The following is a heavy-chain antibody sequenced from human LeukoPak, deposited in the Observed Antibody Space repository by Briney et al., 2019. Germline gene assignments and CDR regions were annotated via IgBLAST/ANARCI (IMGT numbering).Heavy chain of an antibody. CDR3: AKAKYDILTGYPWGYFDY. CDR1: EFTFSSYA. D-gene: IGHD3-9*01. V-gene: IGHV3-23*01. Sequence: GGSLRLSCAASEFTFSSYAMNWVRQAPGKGLEWVSAISGSGGSTYYADSVKGRFAISRDNSKNTLYLQMNSLRAEDTAVYYCAKAKYDILTGYPWGYFDYWGQGTLVTVSP. J-gene: IGHJ4*02. CDR2: ISGSGGST.